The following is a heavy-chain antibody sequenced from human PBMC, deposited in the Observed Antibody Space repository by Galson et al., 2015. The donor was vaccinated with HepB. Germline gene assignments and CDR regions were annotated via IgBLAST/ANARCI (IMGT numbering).Heavy chain of an antibody. D-gene: IGHD6-13*01. Sequence: SVKVSCKASGYTFSRNAMHWVRQAPGQRLEWMGWINAGNGNTKYSQKFQGRVTFTRDTSASTAYMELRSLRSEDTAVYYCARGPIAAAGMGPSGYFDYWGQGTLVSVSS. V-gene: IGHV1-3*01. CDR1: GYTFSRNA. CDR3: ARGPIAAAGMGPSGYFDY. CDR2: INAGNGNT. J-gene: IGHJ4*02.